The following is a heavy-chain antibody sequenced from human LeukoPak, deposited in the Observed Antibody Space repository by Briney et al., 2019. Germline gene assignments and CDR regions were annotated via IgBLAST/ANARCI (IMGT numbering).Heavy chain of an antibody. D-gene: IGHD3-3*01. V-gene: IGHV4-34*01. CDR2: INHSGST. CDR3: ARSTITIFGVVKYDY. Sequence: SETLSLTCTVSGGSISSYYWSWIRQPPGKGLEWIGEINHSGSTNYNPSLKSRVTISVDTSKNQFSLKLSSVTAADTAVYYCARSTITIFGVVKYDYWGQGTLVTVSS. J-gene: IGHJ4*02. CDR1: GGSISSYY.